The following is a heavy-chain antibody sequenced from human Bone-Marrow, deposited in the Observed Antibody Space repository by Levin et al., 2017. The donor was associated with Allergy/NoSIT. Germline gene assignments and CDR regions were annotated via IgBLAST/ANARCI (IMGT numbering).Heavy chain of an antibody. CDR2: INPNSGGT. J-gene: IGHJ5*02. CDR3: ARDGVYCSSTTCYGRNWLDP. D-gene: IGHD2-2*01. Sequence: PGGSLRLSCKASGYIFSGYYMHWVRQAPGQGLEWMGRINPNSGGTDYAQKFQGRVTMTRDTSIRTAYMELSRLRSDDTAVYYCARDGVYCSSTTCYGRNWLDPWGQGTLVTVSS. CDR1: GYIFSGYY. V-gene: IGHV1-2*06.